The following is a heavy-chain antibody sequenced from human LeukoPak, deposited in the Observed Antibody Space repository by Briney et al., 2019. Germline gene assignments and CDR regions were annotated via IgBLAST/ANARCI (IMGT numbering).Heavy chain of an antibody. CDR1: GFTFSSYA. D-gene: IGHD3-10*01. CDR2: ISSSSSYI. V-gene: IGHV3-21*01. CDR3: ARDQTRYGSGRPLDY. Sequence: GGSLRLSCAASGFTFSSYAMSWVRQAPGKGLEWVSSISSSSSYIYYADSVKGRFTISRDNAKNSLYLQMNSLRAEDTAVYYCARDQTRYGSGRPLDYWGQGTLVTVS. J-gene: IGHJ4*02.